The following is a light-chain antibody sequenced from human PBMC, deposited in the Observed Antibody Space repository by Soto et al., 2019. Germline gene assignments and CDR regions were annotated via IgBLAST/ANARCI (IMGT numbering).Light chain of an antibody. CDR1: QNINSY. Sequence: DIQMTQSPSSLSASVGDRVTITCRASQNINSYVNWYQQRPGKAPKLLIYAASSLQSGVPSRFSGSESGTDFTLTISRLQPEDFATYYCQQTYSNPPWTFGQGIKVEVK. CDR3: QQTYSNPPWT. V-gene: IGKV1-39*01. J-gene: IGKJ1*01. CDR2: AAS.